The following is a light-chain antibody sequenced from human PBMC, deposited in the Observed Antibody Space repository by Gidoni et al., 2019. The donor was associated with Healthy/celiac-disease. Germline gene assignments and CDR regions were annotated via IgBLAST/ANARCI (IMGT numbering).Light chain of an antibody. CDR2: QDS. J-gene: IGLJ1*01. CDR3: HAWASCTGYV. V-gene: IGLV3-1*01. Sequence: SYELTQPPSGPGSPGQTASITCSGDKLGDQYACWYQQKPGQSPVLVIYQDSTRPSGIPAPFSGSNSGNTATLTIIGPPAMDAAVYYCHAWASCTGYVFGTGTKVTVL. CDR1: KLGDQY.